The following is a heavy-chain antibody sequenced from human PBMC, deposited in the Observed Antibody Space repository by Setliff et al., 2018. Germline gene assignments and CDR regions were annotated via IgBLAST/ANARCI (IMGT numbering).Heavy chain of an antibody. D-gene: IGHD1-1*01. V-gene: IGHV5-10-1*01. CDR3: ARLGRERSTFAWLDA. J-gene: IGHJ5*02. CDR2: IDPGDSYA. Sequence: RGESLKISCQASGYNFANHWIAWVRLMPGKGLEYMGRIDPGDSYADYSPSFEGLVTISADKSRTTVYLQWTSLQASDTALYLCARLGRERSTFAWLDAWGQGTQVTAPQ. CDR1: GYNFANHW.